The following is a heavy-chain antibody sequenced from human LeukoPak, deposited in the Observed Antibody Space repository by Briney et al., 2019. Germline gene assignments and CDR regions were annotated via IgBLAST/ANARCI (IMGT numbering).Heavy chain of an antibody. CDR2: ISWNSGSI. D-gene: IGHD6-19*01. J-gene: IGHJ4*02. CDR1: GFTFDDYA. Sequence: GMSLRLSCAASGFTFDDYAMHWVRQAPGKGLEWVAGISWNSGSIGYADSVKGRFTISRDNAKNSLYLQMNSLRAEDTALYYCAKDFYGYSSGWYLSRWGQGTLVTVSS. V-gene: IGHV3-9*01. CDR3: AKDFYGYSSGWYLSR.